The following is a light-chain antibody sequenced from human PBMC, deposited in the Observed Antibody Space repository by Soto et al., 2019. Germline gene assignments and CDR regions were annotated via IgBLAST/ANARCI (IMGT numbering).Light chain of an antibody. J-gene: IGKJ2*01. CDR1: QSVSSY. Sequence: EIVLTQSPATLSLSPGERDTLSCRASQSVSSYLAWYQQNPGQAPRLLISDASNRATGIPARFSGSGSGTDCTLTISSLEPDDFAVYYCQQRSNWPPYTLGQGTKLEIK. CDR2: DAS. V-gene: IGKV3-11*01. CDR3: QQRSNWPPYT.